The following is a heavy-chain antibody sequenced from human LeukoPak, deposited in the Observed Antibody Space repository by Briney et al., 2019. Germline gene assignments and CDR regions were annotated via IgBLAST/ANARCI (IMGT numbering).Heavy chain of an antibody. Sequence: SVKVSCKASGGTFSSYAISWVRQAPGQGLEWMGRIIPILGIANYAQKFQGRVTITADKSTSTAYMELSSLRSEDAAVYYCARAAKRGSGSYSSYYYGMDVWGQGTTVTVSS. J-gene: IGHJ6*02. D-gene: IGHD3-10*01. CDR1: GGTFSSYA. CDR3: ARAAKRGSGSYSSYYYGMDV. V-gene: IGHV1-69*04. CDR2: IIPILGIA.